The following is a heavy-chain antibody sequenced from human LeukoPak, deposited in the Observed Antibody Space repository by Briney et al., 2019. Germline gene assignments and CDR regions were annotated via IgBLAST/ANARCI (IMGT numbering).Heavy chain of an antibody. J-gene: IGHJ5*02. D-gene: IGHD6-13*01. V-gene: IGHV3-23*01. Sequence: GGSLRLSCAASGFIFSNAWMTWVRQTPGKGQEWVSAISGSGGSTYYADSVKGRFTISRDNSKNTLYLQMNSLRAEDTAVYYCAKEGAGYSSIPDWFDPWGQGTLVTVSS. CDR1: GFIFSNAW. CDR3: AKEGAGYSSIPDWFDP. CDR2: ISGSGGST.